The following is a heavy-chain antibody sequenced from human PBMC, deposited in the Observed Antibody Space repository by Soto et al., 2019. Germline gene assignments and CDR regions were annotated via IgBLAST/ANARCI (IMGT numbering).Heavy chain of an antibody. CDR3: ARGSGIAAYNWFDP. J-gene: IGHJ5*02. CDR1: GGSISSSSYY. CDR2: IYYSGST. D-gene: IGHD6-13*01. V-gene: IGHV4-39*01. Sequence: SETLSLTCTVSGGSISSSSYYWGWIRQPPGKGLEWIGSIYYSGSTYYNPSLKSRVTISVDTSKNQFSLKLSSVTAADTAVYYCARGSGIAAYNWFDPGAREPWSPSPQ.